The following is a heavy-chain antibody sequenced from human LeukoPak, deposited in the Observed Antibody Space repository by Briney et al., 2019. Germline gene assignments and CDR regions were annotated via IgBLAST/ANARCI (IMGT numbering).Heavy chain of an antibody. CDR2: IIPILGIA. D-gene: IGHD6-13*01. CDR3: ARALYSSSWYYFDY. V-gene: IGHV1-69*04. CDR1: GGTFSSYA. Sequence: SVKVSCKASGGTFSSYAISWVRQAPGQGIEWMGRIIPILGIANYAQKFQGRVTITADKSTSTAYMELSSLRSEDTAVYYCARALYSSSWYYFDYWGQGTLVTVSS. J-gene: IGHJ4*02.